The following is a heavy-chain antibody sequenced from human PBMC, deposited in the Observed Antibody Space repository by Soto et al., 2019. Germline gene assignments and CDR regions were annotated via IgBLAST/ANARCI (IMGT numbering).Heavy chain of an antibody. CDR1: GYALSSGYY. J-gene: IGHJ4*02. V-gene: IGHV4-38-2*01. D-gene: IGHD4-4*01. CDR3: ARGYRSLDY. Sequence: PSETLSLTCAVSGYALSSGYYWGWIRQPPGKGLEWIGSIYHSGSTYYTPSLKSRVTISVDTSKNQLSLKLSSVTAAETALYYSARGYRSLDYWGQGTLVTVSS. CDR2: IYHSGST.